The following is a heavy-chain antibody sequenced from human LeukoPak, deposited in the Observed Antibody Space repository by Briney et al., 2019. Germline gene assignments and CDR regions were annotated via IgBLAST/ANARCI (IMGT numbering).Heavy chain of an antibody. V-gene: IGHV3-30*18. CDR1: VFSFRSYG. CDR2: ISYDGSNN. J-gene: IGHJ6*02. Sequence: GGSLRLSCAASVFSFRSYGMHWVRQAPGKGLVWVSLISYDGSNNYYADSVKGRFTISRDNSRNTLYLQMNSLRAEDTAVYYCANCSNYDYVWGSVDYYYGMDVWGQGTTVTVSS. CDR3: ANCSNYDYVWGSVDYYYGMDV. D-gene: IGHD3-16*01.